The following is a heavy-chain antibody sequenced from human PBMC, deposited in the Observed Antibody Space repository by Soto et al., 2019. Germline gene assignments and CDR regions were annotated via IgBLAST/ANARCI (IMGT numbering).Heavy chain of an antibody. D-gene: IGHD6-13*01. Sequence: GESLKISCQCSGYTFSNFWIGWVRQLPGKGLEWMGIIYPGDHETRYSPSFHGKVTISADKSINTAYLQWNSLEASDTAFYFCARSPRSSPSFGYWGQGALVTVSS. J-gene: IGHJ4*02. CDR3: ARSPRSSPSFGY. CDR1: GYTFSNFW. CDR2: IYPGDHET. V-gene: IGHV5-51*01.